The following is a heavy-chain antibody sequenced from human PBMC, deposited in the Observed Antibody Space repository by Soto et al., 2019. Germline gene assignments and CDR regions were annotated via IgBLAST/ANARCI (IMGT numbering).Heavy chain of an antibody. J-gene: IGHJ4*02. CDR2: FDPEDGET. Sequence: GASVKVSCKVSGYTLTELSMHWVRQAPGKGLEWMGGFDPEDGETIYAQKFQGRVTMTEDTSTDTAYVELSSLRSEDTAVYYCATTGIAAAGFDYWGQGTLVTVSS. CDR1: GYTLTELS. V-gene: IGHV1-24*01. CDR3: ATTGIAAAGFDY. D-gene: IGHD6-13*01.